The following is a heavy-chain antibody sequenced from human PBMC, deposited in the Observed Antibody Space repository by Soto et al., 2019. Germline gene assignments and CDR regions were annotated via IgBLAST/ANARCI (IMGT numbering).Heavy chain of an antibody. CDR1: GYTFTTFW. V-gene: IGHV5-10-1*04. D-gene: IGHD1-20*01. CDR3: ARHKYNWNQYYFDY. Sequence: PGESLKISCTGFGYTFTTFWISWVRQMPGKGLEWMGRIDPGDTYATYSPSFQGQVTISADKSISTAYLQWSSLKASDTAMYYCARHKYNWNQYYFDYWGQGTLVTVSS. CDR2: IDPGDTYA. J-gene: IGHJ4*02.